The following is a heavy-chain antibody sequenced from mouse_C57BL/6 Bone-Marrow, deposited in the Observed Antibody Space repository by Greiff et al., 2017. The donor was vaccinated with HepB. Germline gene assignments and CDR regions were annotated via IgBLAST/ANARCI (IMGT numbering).Heavy chain of an antibody. J-gene: IGHJ2*01. CDR1: GFTFSDYY. D-gene: IGHD2-2*01. V-gene: IGHV5-16*01. Sequence: EVKLMESEGGLVQPGSSMKLSCTASGFTFSDYYMAWVRQVPKKGLEWVANINYDGSSTYYLDSLKSRFIISRDTAKNILYLQMRSLKSEDTATDYCEREGGWLRVGYYFDYWGQGTTLTVSS. CDR2: INYDGSST. CDR3: EREGGWLRVGYYFDY.